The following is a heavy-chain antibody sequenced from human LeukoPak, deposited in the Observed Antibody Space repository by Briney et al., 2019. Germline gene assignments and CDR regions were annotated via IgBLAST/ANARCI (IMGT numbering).Heavy chain of an antibody. J-gene: IGHJ6*02. CDR2: IYYSGST. V-gene: IGHV4-59*01. CDR3: ARDGTTTIGGDYYGMDV. Sequence: SETLSLTCTVSGGSISSYYWSWIRQPPGKGLEWIGYIYYSGSTNYNPSLKSRVTISVDTSKNQFSPKLSSVTAADTAVYYCARDGTTTIGGDYYGMDVWGQGTTVTVSS. D-gene: IGHD4-17*01. CDR1: GGSISSYY.